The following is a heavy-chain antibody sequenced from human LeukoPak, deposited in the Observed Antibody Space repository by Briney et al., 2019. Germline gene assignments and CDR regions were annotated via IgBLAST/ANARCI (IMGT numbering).Heavy chain of an antibody. J-gene: IGHJ4*02. D-gene: IGHD6-6*01. V-gene: IGHV1-8*01. CDR1: GYSFTSYD. CDR2: MNTYSGNT. CDR3: AREPSLQSSSSYNY. Sequence: ASVKVSCKASGYSFTSYDINWVRQATGQGLEWMGWMNTYSGNTGYAQKFQGRVTMTRDTTITTAYMELSSLSSEDTAMYYCAREPSLQSSSSYNYWGQGTLVSVST.